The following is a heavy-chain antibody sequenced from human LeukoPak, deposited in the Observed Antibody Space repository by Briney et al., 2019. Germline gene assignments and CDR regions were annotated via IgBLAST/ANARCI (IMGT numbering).Heavy chain of an antibody. J-gene: IGHJ3*01. CDR1: GFAFTPW. CDR2: IDRDGTRQ. Sequence: GGSLRLSCAASGFAFTPWMTWVRQAPGKGLEWVANIDRDGTRQNYVDSVKGRFTISRDNAKKSLYLPMNSLRAEDTAVYYCARDQSPTMYYGDSPVYHDALDLWGQGTTVTVSP. CDR3: ARDQSPTMYYGDSPVYHDALDL. V-gene: IGHV3-7*01. D-gene: IGHD2-8*01.